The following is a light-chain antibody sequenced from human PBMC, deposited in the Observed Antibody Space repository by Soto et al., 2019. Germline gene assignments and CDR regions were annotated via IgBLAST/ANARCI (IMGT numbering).Light chain of an antibody. V-gene: IGKV1-39*01. J-gene: IGKJ1*01. CDR3: QKTYSTPPT. CDR2: AAS. Sequence: DIQMTQSPYSLSASVGDRVTITCRASQSISDFLNWYQQKPGKAPKLLIYAASTLQSGVPSRFSGSGSGTDFTPTISSLEPGDFATYYCQKTYSTPPTCGQGTKGDIK. CDR1: QSISDF.